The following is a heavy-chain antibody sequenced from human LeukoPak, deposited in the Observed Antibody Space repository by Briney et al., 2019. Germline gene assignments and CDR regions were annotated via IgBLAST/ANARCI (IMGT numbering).Heavy chain of an antibody. D-gene: IGHD1-26*01. J-gene: IGHJ6*02. CDR1: GGSISSGGYS. Sequence: PSETLSLTCTVSGGSISSGGYSWSWLRQHPGKGLEWIGYIYYSGSTYYNPSLKSRVTISVDTSKNQFSLKLSSVTAADTAVYYCARDRGGSYLPYYYGMDVWGQGTTVTVSS. CDR3: ARDRGGSYLPYYYGMDV. CDR2: IYYSGST. V-gene: IGHV4-31*03.